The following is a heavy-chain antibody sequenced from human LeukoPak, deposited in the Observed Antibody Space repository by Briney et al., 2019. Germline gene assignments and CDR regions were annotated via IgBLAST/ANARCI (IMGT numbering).Heavy chain of an antibody. CDR1: GYTFTIYY. J-gene: IGHJ6*03. D-gene: IGHD3-10*01. Sequence: ASVKVSCKASGYTFTIYYIHWVRQAPGQGLEWMGLINPSGGSTNYAQKFQGRVTMTRDTSTSTVYMELSSLRPEDTAVYYCARGPRITLIRGGQWYYYMDVWGKGTTVTISS. V-gene: IGHV1-46*01. CDR2: INPSGGST. CDR3: ARGPRITLIRGGQWYYYMDV.